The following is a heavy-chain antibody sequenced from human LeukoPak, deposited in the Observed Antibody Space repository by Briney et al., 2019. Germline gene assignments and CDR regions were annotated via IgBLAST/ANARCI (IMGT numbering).Heavy chain of an antibody. V-gene: IGHV4-61*02. Sequence: SETLSLTCTVSGGSISSGSYSWSWIRQPAGKGLEWIGRIYTSGSTNYNPSLKSRVTISVDTSKNQFSLKLSSVTAADTAVYYCARNYGDYPYYYYYMDVWGKGTTVTISS. D-gene: IGHD4-17*01. CDR2: IYTSGST. CDR1: GGSISSGSYS. CDR3: ARNYGDYPYYYYYMDV. J-gene: IGHJ6*03.